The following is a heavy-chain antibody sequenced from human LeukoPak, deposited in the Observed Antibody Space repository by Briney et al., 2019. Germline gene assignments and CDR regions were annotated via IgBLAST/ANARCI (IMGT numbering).Heavy chain of an antibody. D-gene: IGHD2-21*01. J-gene: IGHJ4*02. CDR2: ISSDGTNK. CDR3: AREDGGYCQYFDS. CDR1: GFTFSSYA. Sequence: PGGSLRLSCAASGFTFSSYAMSWVRQAPGKGLEWVALISSDGTNKYYADSVKGRFTISRDNYQDTVFLQMNSLRAEDTALYYCAREDGGYCQYFDSWGQGTLVTVSS. V-gene: IGHV3-30*04.